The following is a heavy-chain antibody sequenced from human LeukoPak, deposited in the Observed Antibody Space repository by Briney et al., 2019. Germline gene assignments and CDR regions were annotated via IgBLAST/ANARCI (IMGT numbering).Heavy chain of an antibody. J-gene: IGHJ3*02. Sequence: GESLTISCKGSGYSFTNYWIGWVRQMPGKGLEWMGIHYPGDSDIRYSPSFQGKVTISADKSISTTYFNCSSLKASDTAMYYCTRPPFIWGQGTMVTVSS. CDR1: GYSFTNYW. V-gene: IGHV5-51*01. CDR3: TRPPFI. CDR2: HYPGDSDI.